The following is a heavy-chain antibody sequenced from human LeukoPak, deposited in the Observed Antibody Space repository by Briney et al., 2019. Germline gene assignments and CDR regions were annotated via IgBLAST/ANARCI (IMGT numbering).Heavy chain of an antibody. D-gene: IGHD3-10*01. CDR1: GFTFSTST. CDR3: AKNPSFGECYFDY. V-gene: IGHV3-23*01. CDR2: IGGRGSST. J-gene: IGHJ4*02. Sequence: HPGGSLRLSCAASGFTFSTSTMNWVRQAPGKGLEWVSVIGGRGSSTYYADSVKGRFAISRDNSKNTLYLQMNSLRAEDTAVYYCAKNPSFGECYFDYWGQGTPVTVSS.